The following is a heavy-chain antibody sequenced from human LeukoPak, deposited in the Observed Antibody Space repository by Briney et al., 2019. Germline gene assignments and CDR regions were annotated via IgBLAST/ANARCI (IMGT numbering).Heavy chain of an antibody. CDR3: ARGSGSFSGGFDY. CDR2: IWSDGSNK. Sequence: GRSLRLSCAASGFTFSSYGMHWVRQTPGKGLEWVAVIWSDGSNKYYADYVKGRFTISRDNSKNTLYLQMNSLRAEDTAVYYCARGSGSFSGGFDYWDQGTLVTVSS. J-gene: IGHJ4*02. V-gene: IGHV3-33*01. CDR1: GFTFSSYG. D-gene: IGHD1-26*01.